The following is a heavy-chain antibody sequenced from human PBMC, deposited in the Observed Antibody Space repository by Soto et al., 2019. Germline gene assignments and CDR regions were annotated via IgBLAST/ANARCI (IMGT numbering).Heavy chain of an antibody. V-gene: IGHV3-23*01. Sequence: EVQLLESGGGLVQPGGSLRLSCAASGFTFSSYAMSWVRQAPGKGLEWVSAISGSGGSTYYADSVKGRFTISRDNSKNTLYLQMNSLRAEDTAVYYCAREVHYCSGGSCYSAYMDVWGKGTTVTVSS. CDR1: GFTFSSYA. CDR3: AREVHYCSGGSCYSAYMDV. CDR2: ISGSGGST. D-gene: IGHD2-15*01. J-gene: IGHJ6*03.